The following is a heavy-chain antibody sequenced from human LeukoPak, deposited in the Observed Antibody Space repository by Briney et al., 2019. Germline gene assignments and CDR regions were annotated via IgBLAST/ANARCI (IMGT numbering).Heavy chain of an antibody. CDR1: GYTFTRYY. V-gene: IGHV1-2*02. Sequence: ASVKVSCKASGYTFTRYYMHWVRQAPGQGVEWMGWINPNSGGTNYAQKFQGRVTMTRDTSISPAYMELSRLRSDDTAVYYCAGGDSSSSWYGLGGPVDVWGKGTTVTVSS. D-gene: IGHD6-13*01. CDR3: AGGDSSSSWYGLGGPVDV. CDR2: INPNSGGT. J-gene: IGHJ6*04.